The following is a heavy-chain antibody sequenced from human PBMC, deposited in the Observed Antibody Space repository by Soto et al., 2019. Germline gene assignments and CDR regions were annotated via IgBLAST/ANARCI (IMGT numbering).Heavy chain of an antibody. D-gene: IGHD6-19*01. Sequence: PSETLSLTCTVSGGSISSSSYYWGWIRQPPGKGLEWIGSIYYSGSTYYNPSLKSRVTISVDTSKNQFSLKLSSVTAADTAVYYCARYSSGWYEGYYGMDVWGQGTTVTVSS. CDR3: ARYSSGWYEGYYGMDV. J-gene: IGHJ6*02. CDR2: IYYSGST. V-gene: IGHV4-39*01. CDR1: GGSISSSSYY.